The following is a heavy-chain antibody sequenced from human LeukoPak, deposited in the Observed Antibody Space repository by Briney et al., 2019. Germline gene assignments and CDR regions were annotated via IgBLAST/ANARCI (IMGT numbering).Heavy chain of an antibody. Sequence: PGGSLRLSCAASGFTFDDYGMSWVRQAPGKGLEWVSGINWNGGSTGYADSVKGRFTISRDNAKNSLYLQMNSLRAEDTALYYCAREMSMVRGTYYYYMDVWGKGTTVTVSS. CDR1: GFTFDDYG. CDR2: INWNGGST. CDR3: AREMSMVRGTYYYYMDV. J-gene: IGHJ6*03. V-gene: IGHV3-20*04. D-gene: IGHD3-10*01.